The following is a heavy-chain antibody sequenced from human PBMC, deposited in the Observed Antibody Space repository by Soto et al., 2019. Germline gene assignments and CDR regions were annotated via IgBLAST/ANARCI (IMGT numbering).Heavy chain of an antibody. D-gene: IGHD3-22*01. CDR2: ISGSGGSR. V-gene: IGHV3-23*01. CDR1: GFTFSSYA. J-gene: IGHJ2*01. Sequence: EVQLLESGGGLVQPGGSLRLSCAASGFTFSSYAMSWVRQAPGKGLEWVSAISGSGGSRYYADSVKGRFTISRDNYKNPLYLQMNGLRAEYTAVYYCAKDLSMIVVRDWYFDLWGRGTLVTVSP. CDR3: AKDLSMIVVRDWYFDL.